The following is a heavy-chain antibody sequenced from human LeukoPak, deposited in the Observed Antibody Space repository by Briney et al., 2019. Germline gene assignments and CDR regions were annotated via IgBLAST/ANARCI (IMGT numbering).Heavy chain of an antibody. V-gene: IGHV4-59*01. CDR2: IYYSGYT. D-gene: IGHD6-19*01. J-gene: IGHJ4*02. Sequence: SETLSLTCSVSGGSISSYYWSWIRQPPGKGLEWIGYIYYSGYTNYNPSLKSRVTMSVDTSKNQFSLQLSSVTAADTAVYYCARGQAVAGVWGQETMVTVSS. CDR1: GGSISSYY. CDR3: ARGQAVAGV.